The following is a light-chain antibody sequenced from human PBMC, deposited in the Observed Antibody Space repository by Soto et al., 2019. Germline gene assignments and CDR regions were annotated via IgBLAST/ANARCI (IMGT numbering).Light chain of an antibody. CDR3: QQYNNWPYT. CDR1: QSVSSN. V-gene: IGKV3-15*01. Sequence: EIVMTQSPATLSVSPGERAALSCRASQSVSSNFAWYQQKPGQAPRLLIYGASTRATGIPARFSGSGSGTEFILTISSLQSGDFAVYYCQQYNNWPYTFGQGTKLETK. J-gene: IGKJ2*01. CDR2: GAS.